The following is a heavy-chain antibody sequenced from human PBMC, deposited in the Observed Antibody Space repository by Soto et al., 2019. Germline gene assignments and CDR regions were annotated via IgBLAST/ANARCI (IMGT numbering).Heavy chain of an antibody. CDR2: INPSGGST. V-gene: IGHV1-46*01. J-gene: IGHJ6*02. CDR3: ARWGSSYDNYYYYGMDV. Sequence: QVQLVQSGAEVKKPGASVKVSCKASGYTFTSYYMHWVRQAPGQGLEWMGIINPSGGSTSYAQKFQGRVTMTRDTSTSTVYMELSSLRSEDTAVYYCARWGSSYDNYYYYGMDVWGQGTTVTVSS. D-gene: IGHD6-13*01. CDR1: GYTFTSYY.